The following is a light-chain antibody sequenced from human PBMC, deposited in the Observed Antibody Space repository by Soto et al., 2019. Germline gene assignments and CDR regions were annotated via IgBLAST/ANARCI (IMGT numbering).Light chain of an antibody. CDR3: QQYFSAPFT. CDR2: WAS. V-gene: IGKV4-1*01. CDR1: QSVLYSSINKNY. J-gene: IGKJ3*01. Sequence: DIVMTQSPDSLAVSLGERATINGKSSQSVLYSSINKNYLAWYQQKPGQPPRLLIYWASGRESGVPDRFSGSGSGTDFTFTISSLQAEDVAIYYCQQYFSAPFTFGPGTKVDIK.